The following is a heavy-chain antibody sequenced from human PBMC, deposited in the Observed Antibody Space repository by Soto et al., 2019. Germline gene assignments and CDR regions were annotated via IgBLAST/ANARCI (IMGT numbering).Heavy chain of an antibody. CDR3: VRGDNLNDEPSDY. J-gene: IGHJ4*02. CDR1: GFMFSNHG. CDR2: IWSDGNNR. V-gene: IGHV3-33*01. D-gene: IGHD1-1*01. Sequence: QVQLVESGGGVVQPGRSLRLSCAASGFMFSNHGMHWVRQAPGKGLEWVAVIWSDGNNRYYADSVSGRFTISTDNSKNTFYLQMHSLTAEDTAVSYCVRGDNLNDEPSDYWGQGKLFTVS.